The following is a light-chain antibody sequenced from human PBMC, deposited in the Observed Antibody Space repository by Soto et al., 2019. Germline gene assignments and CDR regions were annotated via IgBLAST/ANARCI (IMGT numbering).Light chain of an antibody. V-gene: IGKV1-27*01. CDR2: AAS. CDR1: QSISNY. CDR3: QKYYSAPFT. Sequence: DIQMTQSPSSLSASVGDRVTITCRASQSISNYLAWYQQKPGKVPKLLIYAASTLQSGVPSRFSGSGSGTDFTLTISSLQPEDVATYYCQKYYSAPFTFGGGTKVEIK. J-gene: IGKJ4*01.